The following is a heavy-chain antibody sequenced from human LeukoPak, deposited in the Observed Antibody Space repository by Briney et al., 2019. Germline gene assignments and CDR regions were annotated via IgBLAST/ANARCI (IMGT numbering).Heavy chain of an antibody. D-gene: IGHD3-22*01. CDR3: ARAPPYYYDSSGYYLGDY. V-gene: IGHV1-2*02. CDR1: GYTFTGYY. CDR2: INPNSGGT. J-gene: IGHJ4*02. Sequence: GASVKVSCKASGYTFTGYYMHWVRQAPGQGLEWMGWINPNSGGTNYAQKFQGRVTMTRDTSLSTAYMELSRLRSDDTAAYYCARAPPYYYDSSGYYLGDYWGQGTLVTVSS.